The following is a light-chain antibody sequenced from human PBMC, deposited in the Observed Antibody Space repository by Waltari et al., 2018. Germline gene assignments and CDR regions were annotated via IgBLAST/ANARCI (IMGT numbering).Light chain of an antibody. J-gene: IGKJ3*01. Sequence: DIQMTQSPSTLSASVGDRVTITCRASQSISSWLAWYQQKPGKAPKLLIYKESSLESGVPSRFSVSGSGTEFTLTISSLQPDDFATYYCQQYNNYPFTFGPGTKVDIK. CDR3: QQYNNYPFT. CDR1: QSISSW. V-gene: IGKV1-5*03. CDR2: KES.